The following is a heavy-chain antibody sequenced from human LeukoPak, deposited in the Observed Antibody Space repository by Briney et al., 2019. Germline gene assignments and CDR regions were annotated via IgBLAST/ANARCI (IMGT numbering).Heavy chain of an antibody. Sequence: GVSVRLSCAASRFTFNSFDMMWVPQAPGRGLEGVSAISGSNSSTYYADSVKGRFTISRDNSKNTLYLQMNSLRAEDTAVYYCAKGPYYDILTGYGYFDYWGQGTLVTVSS. V-gene: IGHV3-23*01. CDR2: ISGSNSST. D-gene: IGHD3-9*01. J-gene: IGHJ4*02. CDR1: RFTFNSFD. CDR3: AKGPYYDILTGYGYFDY.